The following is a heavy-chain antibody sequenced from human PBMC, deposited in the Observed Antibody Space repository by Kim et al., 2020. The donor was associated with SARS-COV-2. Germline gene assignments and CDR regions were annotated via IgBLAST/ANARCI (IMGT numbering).Heavy chain of an antibody. J-gene: IGHJ4*02. D-gene: IGHD6-13*01. CDR2: IKSKTDGGTT. CDR1: GFTFSNYW. CDR3: KTIAAAGTGSSGFY. V-gene: IGHV3-15*01. Sequence: GGSLRLSCAASGFTFSNYWMSWVRQAPGKGLEWVGRIKSKTDGGTTDYAAPVQRRFTISRDYSKNTLYLQMNSLKTEDTAVYYGKTIAAAGTGSSGFYWGQGTLVTVSS.